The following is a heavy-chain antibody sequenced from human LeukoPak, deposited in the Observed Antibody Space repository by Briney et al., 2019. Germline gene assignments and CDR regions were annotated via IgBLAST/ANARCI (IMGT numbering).Heavy chain of an antibody. J-gene: IGHJ4*02. CDR2: LSGSGGST. CDR3: AKGQELDDGVFDS. Sequence: GGSLRLSCASSGFTFSSYAMSWVRQAPGKGLEWVSSLSGSGGSTYYADSVQGRFTISRDTSKTTLYLQMNSLRAEDTAVYYCAKGQELDDGVFDSWGQGTLVTVSS. D-gene: IGHD1-1*01. V-gene: IGHV3-23*01. CDR1: GFTFSSYA.